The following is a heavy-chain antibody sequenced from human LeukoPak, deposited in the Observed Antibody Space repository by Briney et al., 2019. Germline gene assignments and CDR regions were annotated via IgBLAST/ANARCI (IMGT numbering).Heavy chain of an antibody. V-gene: IGHV1-69*13. Sequence: SVKVSCKASGYTFTSYGISWVRQAPGQGLEWMGGIIPIFGTANYAQKFQGRVTITADESTSTAYMELSSLRSEDTAVYYCAREGLSGSYDYWGQGTLVTVSS. J-gene: IGHJ4*02. CDR1: GYTFTSYG. CDR2: IIPIFGTA. D-gene: IGHD1-26*01. CDR3: AREGLSGSYDY.